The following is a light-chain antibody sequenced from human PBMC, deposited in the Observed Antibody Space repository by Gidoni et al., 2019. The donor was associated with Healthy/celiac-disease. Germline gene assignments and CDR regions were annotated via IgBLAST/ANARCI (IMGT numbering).Light chain of an antibody. CDR3: QQYDNLPLLT. V-gene: IGKV1-33*01. CDR2: DAS. Sequence: DIQMTQSPSSLSASVGDRVTITCQASQDISHYLNWYQQKPGKAPKLLIYDASNLETGVPSRFSGSGSWTDFTFTISSLQPEDIATYYCQQYDNLPLLTFGGGTQVEIK. CDR1: QDISHY. J-gene: IGKJ4*01.